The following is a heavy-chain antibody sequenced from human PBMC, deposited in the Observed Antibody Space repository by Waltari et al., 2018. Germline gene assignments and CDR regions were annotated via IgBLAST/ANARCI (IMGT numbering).Heavy chain of an antibody. J-gene: IGHJ4*02. CDR1: GFTFDDYA. Sequence: EVQLVESGGGLVQPGRSLRLSCAASGFTFDDYAMHWVRQAPGKGLEWVSGISWNRGSIGYADSVKGRFTISRDNAKNSLYLQMNSLRAEDTALYYCAARRVTYYDFVYWGQGTLVTVSS. CDR3: AARRVTYYDFVY. D-gene: IGHD3-3*01. V-gene: IGHV3-9*01. CDR2: ISWNRGSI.